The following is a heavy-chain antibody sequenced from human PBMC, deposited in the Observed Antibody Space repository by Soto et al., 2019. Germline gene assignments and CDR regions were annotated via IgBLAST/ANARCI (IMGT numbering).Heavy chain of an antibody. V-gene: IGHV6-1*01. CDR2: TYYRSKWYN. D-gene: IGHD6-13*01. Sequence: SQTLSLTCAISGDSVSSNSAAWNWIRQSPSRGLEWLGRTYYRSKWYNDYAVSVKSRITINPDTSKNQFSLQLNSVTPEDTAVYYCAREEYERGDSSSCFDYWGQGTLVTVSS. CDR3: AREEYERGDSSSCFDY. J-gene: IGHJ4*02. CDR1: GDSVSSNSAA.